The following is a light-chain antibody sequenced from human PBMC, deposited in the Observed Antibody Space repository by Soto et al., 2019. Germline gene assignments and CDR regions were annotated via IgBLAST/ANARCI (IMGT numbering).Light chain of an antibody. V-gene: IGKV3-11*01. CDR3: QQRSIWPPVT. CDR1: QSVSSY. J-gene: IGKJ4*01. Sequence: EIVWTQSPATLSLSPGERATLSCRASQSVSSYLAWYQQKPGQAPRLLIYDASNRATGIPARFSGSGSGTDFTLTISSLEPKDFAIYYCQQRSIWPPVTFGGGTKVEIK. CDR2: DAS.